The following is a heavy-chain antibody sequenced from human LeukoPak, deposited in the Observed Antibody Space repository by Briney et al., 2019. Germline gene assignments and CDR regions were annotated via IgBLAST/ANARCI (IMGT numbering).Heavy chain of an antibody. D-gene: IGHD6-13*01. V-gene: IGHV4-4*07. J-gene: IGHJ3*02. Sequence: SETLSLTCTVSGGSISSYYWSWIRQPAGKGLEWIGRIYTSGSTNYNPSLKSRVTISVDKSKNQFSLKLSSVAAADTAVYYCVTMYSRDHVDAFDIWGQGTMVTVSS. CDR3: VTMYSRDHVDAFDI. CDR2: IYTSGST. CDR1: GGSISSYY.